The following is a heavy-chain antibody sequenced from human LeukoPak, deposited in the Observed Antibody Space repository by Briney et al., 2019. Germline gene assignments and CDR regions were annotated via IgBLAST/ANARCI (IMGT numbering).Heavy chain of an antibody. CDR3: TTAKKDPPSDYPVDY. J-gene: IGHJ4*02. V-gene: IGHV3-15*01. CDR2: SKSKTDGGTT. Sequence: QTGGSLRLSCAASGFTFSKAWMNWVRQAPGKGLEWVGRSKSKTDGGTTDYAAPVKGRFTISRDDSKNTLFLQMNSLKTEDTAVYYCTTAKKDPPSDYPVDYWGQGTLVTVSS. CDR1: GFTFSKAW. D-gene: IGHD3-22*01.